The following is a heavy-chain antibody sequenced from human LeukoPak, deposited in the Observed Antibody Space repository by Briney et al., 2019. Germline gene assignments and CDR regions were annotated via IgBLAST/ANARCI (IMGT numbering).Heavy chain of an antibody. D-gene: IGHD1-26*01. Sequence: ASVKVSCKASGGTFSSYTISWVRQAPGQGLEWMGRIIPILGIANYAQKFQGRVTITADKSTSTAYMELNSLRAEDTAVYYCARPVGYYYYMDVWGKGTTVTVSS. CDR2: IIPILGIA. V-gene: IGHV1-69*02. J-gene: IGHJ6*03. CDR1: GGTFSSYT. CDR3: ARPVGYYYYMDV.